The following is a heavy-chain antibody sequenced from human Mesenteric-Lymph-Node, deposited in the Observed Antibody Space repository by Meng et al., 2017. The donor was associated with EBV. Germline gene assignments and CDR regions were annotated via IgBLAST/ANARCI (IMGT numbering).Heavy chain of an antibody. J-gene: IGHJ4*02. CDR1: GVTLERFG. CDR2: IVPYFATT. Sequence: HSGLDVWQPVSSVRVSCKASGVTLERFGISWVRQAPGQGLEWLGEIVPYFATTNYAQKFRGRLMITADDSTATAYMELSSLRSGDTAIYFCAGGNHGFSRGYYWRDHWGQGTLVTVSS. D-gene: IGHD3-22*01. CDR3: AGGNHGFSRGYYWRDH. V-gene: IGHV1-69*01.